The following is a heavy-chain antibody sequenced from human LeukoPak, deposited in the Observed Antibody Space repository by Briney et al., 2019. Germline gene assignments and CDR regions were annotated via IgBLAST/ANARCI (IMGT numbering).Heavy chain of an antibody. CDR1: GFTFSSYA. J-gene: IGHJ3*02. Sequence: PGGSLRLSCAASGFTFSSYAMHWVRQAPGKGLEWVAVISYDGSNKYYADSVKGRFTISRDNSKNTLYLQMNSLRAEDTAVYYCAIIPGAPDAFDIWGQGTMVTVSS. D-gene: IGHD3-10*01. V-gene: IGHV3-30-3*01. CDR3: AIIPGAPDAFDI. CDR2: ISYDGSNK.